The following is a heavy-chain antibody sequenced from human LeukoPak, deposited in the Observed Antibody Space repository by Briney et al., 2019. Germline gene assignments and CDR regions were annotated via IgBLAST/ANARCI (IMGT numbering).Heavy chain of an antibody. V-gene: IGHV3-7*01. CDR2: IKEDGSDK. Sequence: GGSLRLSCAASGFTFSSHWMSWVRQAPGKGLEWVASIKEDGSDKYYVDSVKGRFTISRDNAKNSLYLQMNGLRAEDTAVYYCARDRVRYSYGYTCFDYWGQGTLVTVSS. D-gene: IGHD5-18*01. J-gene: IGHJ4*02. CDR1: GFTFSSHW. CDR3: ARDRVRYSYGYTCFDY.